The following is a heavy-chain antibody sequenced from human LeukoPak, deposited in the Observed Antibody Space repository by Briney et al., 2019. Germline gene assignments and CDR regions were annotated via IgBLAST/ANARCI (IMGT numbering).Heavy chain of an antibody. Sequence: SETLSLTCAVYGGSFSGYYWSWIRQPPGKGLEWTGEINHSGGTNYNPSLKSRVTISVDTSKNQFSLKLSSVTAADTAVYYCARGWSKDVRLRPGRYYMDVWGKGTTVTVSS. D-gene: IGHD4-17*01. CDR3: ARGWSKDVRLRPGRYYMDV. CDR1: GGSFSGYY. J-gene: IGHJ6*03. CDR2: INHSGGT. V-gene: IGHV4-34*01.